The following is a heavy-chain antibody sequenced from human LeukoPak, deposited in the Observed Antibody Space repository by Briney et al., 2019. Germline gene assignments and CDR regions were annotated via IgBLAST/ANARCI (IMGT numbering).Heavy chain of an antibody. Sequence: ASVKVSCKASGYTFTGYYMHWVRQAPGQGLEWMGRINPNSGGTNYAQKFQGRVTMTRDTSISTAYMELSRLRSDDTAVYYCARDNYYDSSDDAFDIWGQGTMVTVPS. D-gene: IGHD3-22*01. CDR2: INPNSGGT. CDR1: GYTFTGYY. V-gene: IGHV1-2*06. J-gene: IGHJ3*02. CDR3: ARDNYYDSSDDAFDI.